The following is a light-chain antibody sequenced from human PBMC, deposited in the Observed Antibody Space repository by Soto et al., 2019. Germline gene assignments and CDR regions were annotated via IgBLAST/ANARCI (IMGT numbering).Light chain of an antibody. J-gene: IGKJ1*01. CDR2: GAS. CDR3: QQYGSSRRT. CDR1: QSVSSSY. V-gene: IGKV3-20*01. Sequence: EIVLTQSPGTLSLSPGERATLSCRASQSVSSSYLAWYQQKPDQAPRLLIYGASSRATGIPDRFSGSGSGTDFTLTISRLEPDDLAVYYCQQYGSSRRTFGQGTKVEIK.